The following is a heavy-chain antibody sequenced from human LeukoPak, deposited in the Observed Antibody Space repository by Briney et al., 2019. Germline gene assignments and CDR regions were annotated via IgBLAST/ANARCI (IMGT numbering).Heavy chain of an antibody. CDR2: IYYSGST. D-gene: IGHD3-9*01. CDR3: ARVTGYTIEDYFDY. CDR1: GGSISSYY. V-gene: IGHV4-59*01. J-gene: IGHJ4*02. Sequence: SETLSLTCNVSGGSISSYYWSWIRQPPGKGLEWIGYIYYSGSTNYNPSLKSRVTISVKTSKNQFSLKLRSVTAADTAVYYCARVTGYTIEDYFDYWGQGTLVTVSS.